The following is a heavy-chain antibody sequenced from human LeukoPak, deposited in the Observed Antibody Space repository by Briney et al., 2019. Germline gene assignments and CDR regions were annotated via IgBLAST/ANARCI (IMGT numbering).Heavy chain of an antibody. D-gene: IGHD2-2*01. Sequence: PGGSLRLSCAASGFTVSSYYMSWVRQAPGKGLERVSTIYSGGSTFYADSVKGRFTISRDKSKNTLYLQMNSLRAEDTAVYYCARDPLVPGVYFDYWGQGTLVTVSS. CDR3: ARDPLVPGVYFDY. J-gene: IGHJ4*02. CDR2: IYSGGST. CDR1: GFTVSSYY. V-gene: IGHV3-53*01.